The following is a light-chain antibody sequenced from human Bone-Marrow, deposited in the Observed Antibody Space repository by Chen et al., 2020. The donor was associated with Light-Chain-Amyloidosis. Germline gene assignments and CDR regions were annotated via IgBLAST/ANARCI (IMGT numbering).Light chain of an antibody. CDR1: VTDVGSYNL. J-gene: IGLJ3*02. V-gene: IGLV2-23*01. Sequence: QSALTQPASVSGSPGQSITISCTGTVTDVGSYNLVSWYQQYPGKAPKLLIYEDTKRPSGVSHRFSASKSGITASLTISGIQAEDEAGYYCCSYAGTPWLFGGGTYLTVL. CDR2: EDT. CDR3: CSYAGTPWL.